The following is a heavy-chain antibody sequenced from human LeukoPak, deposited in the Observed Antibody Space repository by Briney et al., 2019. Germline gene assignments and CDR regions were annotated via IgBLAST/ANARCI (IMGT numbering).Heavy chain of an antibody. D-gene: IGHD5-12*01. V-gene: IGHV3-30-3*01. Sequence: GGSLRLSCAASGFTFSSYAMHWVRQAPGKGLEWVAVISYDGSNKYYADSVKGRFTISRDNSKNTLYLQMNSLRAEDTAVYYCARATRDIVATILFDYWGQGTLVTVSS. CDR1: GFTFSSYA. J-gene: IGHJ4*02. CDR3: ARATRDIVATILFDY. CDR2: ISYDGSNK.